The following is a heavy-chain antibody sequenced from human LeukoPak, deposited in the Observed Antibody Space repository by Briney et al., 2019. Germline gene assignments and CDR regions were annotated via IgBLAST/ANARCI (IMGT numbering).Heavy chain of an antibody. V-gene: IGHV4-31*03. CDR1: GGSISSGGYY. D-gene: IGHD3-22*01. CDR3: ARAGRYYDSSGYYNWFDP. CDR2: IYYGGST. J-gene: IGHJ5*02. Sequence: SEILSLTCTVSGGSISSGGYYWSWIRQHPGKGLEWIGYIYYGGSTYYNPSLKSRVTISVDTSKNQFSLKLSSVTAADTAVYYCARAGRYYDSSGYYNWFDPWGQGTLVTVSS.